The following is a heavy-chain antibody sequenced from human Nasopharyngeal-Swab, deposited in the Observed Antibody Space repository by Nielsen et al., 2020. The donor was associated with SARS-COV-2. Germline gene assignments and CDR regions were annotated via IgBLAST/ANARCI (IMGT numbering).Heavy chain of an antibody. J-gene: IGHJ6*02. CDR2: IYYSGST. D-gene: IGHD3-16*01. Sequence: RQAPGKGLEWIGYIYYSGSTYYNPSLKSRVTISVDTSKNQFSLKLSSVTAADTAVYYCAIGGGGSYYYGMDVWGQGTTVTVSS. V-gene: IGHV4-59*01. CDR3: AIGGGGSYYYGMDV.